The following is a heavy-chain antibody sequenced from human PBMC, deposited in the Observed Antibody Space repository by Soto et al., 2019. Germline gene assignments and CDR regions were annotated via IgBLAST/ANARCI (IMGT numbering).Heavy chain of an antibody. V-gene: IGHV3-48*03. CDR1: GFTFSNYE. J-gene: IGHJ4*02. CDR2: ISSGGSST. D-gene: IGHD3-22*01. Sequence: PGGSLRLSCAASGFTFSNYEMNWVRQAPGKGLEWVSYISSGGSSTDYADSVRGRFTVPRDSAKNSLSLQLNSLRVEDTAVYFCARALHDSGYPFDYWGQGTLVTVSS. CDR3: ARALHDSGYPFDY.